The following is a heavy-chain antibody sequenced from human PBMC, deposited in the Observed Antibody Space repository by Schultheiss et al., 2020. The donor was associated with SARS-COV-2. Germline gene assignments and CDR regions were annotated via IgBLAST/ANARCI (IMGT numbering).Heavy chain of an antibody. J-gene: IGHJ6*02. CDR2: MSHDGSNK. CDR3: GRDRKTVVVLALDYYGMDV. CDR1: GFTFSNYW. Sequence: GGSLRLSCAASGFTFSNYWMSWVRQAPGKGLEWVAVMSHDGSNKYYADSVKGRFTISRDNSKNTLYLQMNSLRAEDTAVYYCGRDRKTVVVLALDYYGMDVWGQGTTVTVSS. D-gene: IGHD2-2*01. V-gene: IGHV3-30*01.